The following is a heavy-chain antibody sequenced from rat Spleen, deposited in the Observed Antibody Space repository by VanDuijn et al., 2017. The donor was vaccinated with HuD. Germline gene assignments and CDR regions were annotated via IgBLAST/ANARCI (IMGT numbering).Heavy chain of an antibody. J-gene: IGHJ1*01. Sequence: EVQLVESGGGLVQPGRSLKLSCAASGFTFSNYDMAWVRQAQTKGLEWVATVSDDGSSTYYRGSVKGRFTISRDNAKSSLYLQMDSLRSEDTATYYCTTARNVPSYWYFDFSGPGTMVTVSS. D-gene: IGHD1-12*01. CDR3: TTARNVPSYWYFDF. CDR1: GFTFSNYD. V-gene: IGHV5-20*01. CDR2: VSDDGSST.